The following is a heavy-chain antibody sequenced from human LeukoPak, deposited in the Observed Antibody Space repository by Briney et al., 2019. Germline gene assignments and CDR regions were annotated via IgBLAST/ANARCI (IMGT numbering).Heavy chain of an antibody. V-gene: IGHV3-21*01. J-gene: IGHJ5*01. CDR1: ASVFSRLP. Sequence: GGSLRLSCSASASVFSRLPMNSFRQRPGKGLGWVSSISTSSNYIFYSDSVKGRFNISRDNTKNSLFLDMTTLRDEDTAVYYCASTIHGSTSDSEGYYPKWFDPWGQGTVVTVSS. D-gene: IGHD3-3*01. CDR3: ASTIHGSTSDSEGYYPKWFDP. CDR2: ISTSSNYI.